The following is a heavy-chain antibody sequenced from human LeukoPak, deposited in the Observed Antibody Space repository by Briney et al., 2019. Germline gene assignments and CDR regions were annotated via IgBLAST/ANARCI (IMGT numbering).Heavy chain of an antibody. CDR3: ARVLGSGWYVDY. D-gene: IGHD6-19*01. V-gene: IGHV3-21*01. CDR1: GFTFNIHN. Sequence: GGSLTLSCAASGFTFNIHNMICVRQAPGKGLEWVSSIRSGSANNIYYADSVKGRFTISRDNAKNSLYLQMNSLRGEDTAVYYCARVLGSGWYVDYWGQGTLVTVSS. J-gene: IGHJ4*02. CDR2: IRSGSANNI.